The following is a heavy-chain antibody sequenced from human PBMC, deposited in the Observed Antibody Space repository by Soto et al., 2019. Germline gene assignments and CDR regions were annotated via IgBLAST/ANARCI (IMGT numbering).Heavy chain of an antibody. CDR3: ARRRYSSGWYYYYGMDV. CDR2: IYYSGST. J-gene: IGHJ6*02. V-gene: IGHV4-39*01. Sequence: SETLSLTCTVSGGSISSSSYYWGWIRQPPGKGLEWIGSIYYSGSTYYNPSLKSRVTISVDTSKNQFSLKLSSVTAADTAVYYCARRRYSSGWYYYYGMDVWGQGTTVTVSS. CDR1: GGSISSSSYY. D-gene: IGHD6-19*01.